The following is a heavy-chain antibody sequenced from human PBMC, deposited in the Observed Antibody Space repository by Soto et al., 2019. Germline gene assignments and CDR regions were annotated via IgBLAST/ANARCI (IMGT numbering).Heavy chain of an antibody. Sequence: QVQLVQSGAEVMKPGASVKVSCKASGYTFTDYYMRWVRQAPGQGLEWVGWINTQTGGTNYAQKFQGRVTMTRDTSTTTAYMELSSMTSDDTAVYFCARVGIEGRSEGYFDYWGQGTQVTVSS. CDR1: GYTFTDYY. J-gene: IGHJ4*02. D-gene: IGHD2-15*01. CDR3: ARVGIEGRSEGYFDY. V-gene: IGHV1-2*02. CDR2: INTQTGGT.